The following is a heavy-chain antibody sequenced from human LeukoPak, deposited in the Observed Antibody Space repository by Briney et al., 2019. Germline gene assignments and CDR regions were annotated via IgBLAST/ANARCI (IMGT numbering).Heavy chain of an antibody. J-gene: IGHJ5*02. V-gene: IGHV3-23*01. CDR3: AKDQASWLEILPSPRDNWFDP. CDR1: GFTFSSYA. Sequence: PGGFLRLSCAASGFTFSSYAMSWVRQAPGKGLEWVSAISGSGGSTYYADSVKGRFTISRDNSKNTLYLQMNSLRAEDTAVYYCAKDQASWLEILPSPRDNWFDPWGQGTLVTVSS. CDR2: ISGSGGST. D-gene: IGHD5-12*01.